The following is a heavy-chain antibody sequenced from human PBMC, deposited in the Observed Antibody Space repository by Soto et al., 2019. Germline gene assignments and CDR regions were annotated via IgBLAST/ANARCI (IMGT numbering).Heavy chain of an antibody. V-gene: IGHV3-21*04. CDR1: GFTLSFHS. CDR2: ISTTGTNI. D-gene: IGHD3-10*01. CDR3: ASALVRMVRGVIINYGMDV. J-gene: IGHJ6*02. Sequence: GGSLRLSCAASGFTLSFHSVNWVRQAPGKGLEWVSSISTTGTNIYYADSVKGRFTISRDNAKNSLYLQMTSLRADDTAVYYCASALVRMVRGVIINYGMDVWGQGTTVTVSS.